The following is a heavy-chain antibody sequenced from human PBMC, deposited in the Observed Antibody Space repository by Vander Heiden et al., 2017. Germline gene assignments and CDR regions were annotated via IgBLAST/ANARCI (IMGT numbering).Heavy chain of an antibody. D-gene: IGHD6-13*01. CDR1: GFTFSSYA. J-gene: IGHJ6*02. CDR3: AKDLIADTYYYYYGMDV. V-gene: IGHV3-23*01. CDR2: ISGSGGST. Sequence: EVQLLESGGGLVQPGGSLRLSCAASGFTFSSYAMSWVRQAPGKGLEWGAAISGSGGSTYYADSVKGRFTISRDNSKNTLYLQMNSLRAEDTAVYYCAKDLIADTYYYYYGMDVWGQGTTVTVSS.